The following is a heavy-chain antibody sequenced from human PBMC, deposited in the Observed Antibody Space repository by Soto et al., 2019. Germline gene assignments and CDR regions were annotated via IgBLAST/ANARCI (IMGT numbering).Heavy chain of an antibody. CDR3: ARRSSSWYFDY. J-gene: IGHJ4*02. D-gene: IGHD6-13*01. CDR1: GFTFSSYA. CDR2: ISGSGGST. V-gene: IGHV3-23*01. Sequence: EVQLLESGGGLVQPGGSLRLSCAASGFTFSSYAMNWVRQAPGKGLEWVSVISGSGGSTYYADSVKGRFTISRDNYKNTLYLQMNGRRAEDTAVYYCARRSSSWYFDYWGQGTLVTVSS.